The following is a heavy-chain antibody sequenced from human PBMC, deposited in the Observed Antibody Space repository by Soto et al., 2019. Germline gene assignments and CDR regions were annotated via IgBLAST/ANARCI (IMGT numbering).Heavy chain of an antibody. Sequence: SETLSLTCTVSGGSISSGGYYWSWIRQHPGKGLEWIGYIYYSGSTYYNPSLKSRVTISVDTSKNQFSLKLSSVTAADTAVYYCARGLGIAATEVLGYWGQGTLVTVSS. CDR3: ARGLGIAATEVLGY. V-gene: IGHV4-31*03. CDR1: GGSISSGGYY. J-gene: IGHJ4*02. D-gene: IGHD6-13*01. CDR2: IYYSGST.